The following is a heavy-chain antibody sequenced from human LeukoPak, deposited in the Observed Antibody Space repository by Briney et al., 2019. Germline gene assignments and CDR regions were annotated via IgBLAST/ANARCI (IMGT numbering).Heavy chain of an antibody. D-gene: IGHD6-13*01. CDR1: GGSISSGGYY. CDR2: IYHSGST. CDR3: ARVSLAAAGYSFDY. J-gene: IGHJ4*02. V-gene: IGHV4-30-2*01. Sequence: PSETLSLTCTVSGGSISSGGYYWSWIRQPPGKGLEWIGYIYHSGSTYYNPSLKSRVTISVDRSKNQFSLKLSSVTAADTAVYYCARVSLAAAGYSFDYWGQGTLVTVSS.